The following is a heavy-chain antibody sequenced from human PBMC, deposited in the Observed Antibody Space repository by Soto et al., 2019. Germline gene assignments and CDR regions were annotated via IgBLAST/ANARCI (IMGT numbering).Heavy chain of an antibody. D-gene: IGHD2-2*01. V-gene: IGHV1-69*01. J-gene: IGHJ5*02. CDR3: ARSPGVIVVVPAARFDP. CDR1: GGTFSSYA. CDR2: IIPIFGTA. Sequence: QVQLVQSGAEVKKPGSSVKVSCKASGGTFSSYAISWVRQAPGQGLEWRGGIIPIFGTANYAQKFQGRVTITADESTSTAYMELSSLRSEDTAVYYCARSPGVIVVVPAARFDPWGQGTLVTVSS.